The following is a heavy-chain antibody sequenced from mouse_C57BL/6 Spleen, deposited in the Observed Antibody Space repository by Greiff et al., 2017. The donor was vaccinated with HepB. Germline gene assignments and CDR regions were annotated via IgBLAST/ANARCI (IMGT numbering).Heavy chain of an antibody. Sequence: EVQLQQSGPELVKPGASVKIPCKASGYTFTDYNMDWVKQSHGKSLEWIGDINPNNGGTIYNQKFKGKATLTVDKSSSTAYMELRSLTSEDTAVYYCARGDYYGSEGYWGQGTSVTVSS. V-gene: IGHV1-18*01. D-gene: IGHD1-1*01. CDR2: INPNNGGT. J-gene: IGHJ4*01. CDR3: ARGDYYGSEGY. CDR1: GYTFTDYN.